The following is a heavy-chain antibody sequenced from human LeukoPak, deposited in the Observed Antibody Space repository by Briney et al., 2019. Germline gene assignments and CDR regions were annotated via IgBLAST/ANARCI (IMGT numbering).Heavy chain of an antibody. CDR2: IRSKRNNYAT. V-gene: IGHV3-73*01. J-gene: IGHJ3*02. Sequence: PGGSLRLSCAASGFTFSGSAMHWVRQAAGKGLEWVGRIRSKRNNYATAYAASVKGRFTISRDDSKNTVYLHMDSLKTEDTALYYCSRLEDSSPIEVALDIWGQGTVVTVSS. CDR3: SRLEDSSPIEVALDI. D-gene: IGHD6-13*01. CDR1: GFTFSGSA.